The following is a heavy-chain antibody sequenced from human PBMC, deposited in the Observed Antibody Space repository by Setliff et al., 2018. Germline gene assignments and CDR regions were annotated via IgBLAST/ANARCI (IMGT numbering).Heavy chain of an antibody. D-gene: IGHD3-22*01. CDR2: INNYNTNT. J-gene: IGHJ4*02. V-gene: IGHV1-18*01. CDR1: GYTFTNYG. CDR3: ARINFYVSSGYYYAPDY. Sequence: ASVKVSCKASGYTFTNYGITWVRQAPGQGLEWMGWINNYNTNTKYAQKLQGRVTMTTDTSTSTAYMELRSLRSDDTVVYYCARINFYVSSGYYYAPDYWGQGTLVTVSS.